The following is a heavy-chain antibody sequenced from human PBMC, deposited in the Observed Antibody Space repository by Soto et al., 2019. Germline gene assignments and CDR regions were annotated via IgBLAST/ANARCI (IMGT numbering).Heavy chain of an antibody. D-gene: IGHD2-2*01. CDR1: GFTFGIYA. CDR2: MRCSDGST. Sequence: PGGSLRLSCAAYGFTFGIYAMSWVRQAPGRGLEWVSAMRCSDGSTYYADSGKGRFTISRDNSKNTLYLQMNSLRAEDTAVYYCAKDLYCSSTSCYYYYYGMDVWGQGTTVTVSS. V-gene: IGHV3-23*01. CDR3: AKDLYCSSTSCYYYYYGMDV. J-gene: IGHJ6*01.